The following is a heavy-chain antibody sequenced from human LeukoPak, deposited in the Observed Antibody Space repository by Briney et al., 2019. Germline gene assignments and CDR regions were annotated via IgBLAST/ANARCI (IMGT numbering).Heavy chain of an antibody. D-gene: IGHD5-24*01. V-gene: IGHV3-11*01. Sequence: GGSLRLSCAASGFTFSDYYMSWIRQAPGKGLEWVSYISSSGSTIYYADSVKGRFTISRGNAKNSLYLQMNSLRADDTALYYCASSLLATMGPLFYWGLGALVTVSS. CDR3: ASSLLATMGPLFY. CDR2: ISSSGSTI. CDR1: GFTFSDYY. J-gene: IGHJ4*02.